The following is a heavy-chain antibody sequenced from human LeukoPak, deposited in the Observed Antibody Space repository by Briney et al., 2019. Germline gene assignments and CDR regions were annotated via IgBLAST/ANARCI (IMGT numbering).Heavy chain of an antibody. CDR2: INPSGGST. CDR1: GYTFTSYY. Sequence: GASVKVSCKASGYTFTSYYMHWVRQAPGQGREWMGIINPSGGSTSYAQKFQGRVTMTRDTSTSTVYMELSSLSSEDTAVYYCARGRDVVVVAATPFDYWGQGTLVTVSS. V-gene: IGHV1-46*01. J-gene: IGHJ4*02. CDR3: ARGRDVVVVAATPFDY. D-gene: IGHD2-15*01.